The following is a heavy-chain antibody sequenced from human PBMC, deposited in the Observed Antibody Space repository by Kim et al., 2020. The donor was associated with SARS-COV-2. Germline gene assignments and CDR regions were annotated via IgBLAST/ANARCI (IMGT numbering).Heavy chain of an antibody. CDR2: ISSSSSSI. CDR3: AREPEFLYGMDV. J-gene: IGHJ6*02. D-gene: IGHD2-21*01. CDR1: GFTFSSYS. V-gene: IGHV3-48*04. Sequence: GGSLRLSCAASGFTFSSYSMNWVRQAPGKGLEWVSYISSSSSSIYYADSVKGRFTISRDNAKNSLYLQMNSLRAEDTAIYYCAREPEFLYGMDVWGQGTTVTVSS.